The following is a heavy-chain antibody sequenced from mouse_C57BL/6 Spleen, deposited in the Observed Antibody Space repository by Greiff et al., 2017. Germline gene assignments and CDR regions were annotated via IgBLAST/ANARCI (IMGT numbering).Heavy chain of an antibody. CDR2: IHPNSGST. CDR3: ARYGYDGDYWYFDV. Sequence: VQLQQPGAELVKPGASVKLSCKASGYTFTSYWMHWVKQRPGQGLEWIGMIHPNSGSTNYNEKFKSKATLTVDKSSSTAYMQLSSLTSEDSAVYYCARYGYDGDYWYFDVWGTGTTVTVSS. D-gene: IGHD2-2*01. J-gene: IGHJ1*03. CDR1: GYTFTSYW. V-gene: IGHV1-64*01.